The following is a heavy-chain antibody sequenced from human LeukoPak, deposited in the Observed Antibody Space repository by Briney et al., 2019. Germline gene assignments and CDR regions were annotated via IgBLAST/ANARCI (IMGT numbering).Heavy chain of an antibody. J-gene: IGHJ4*02. Sequence: PGRSLRLSCAASGFTFSSHGMHWVRQAPGKGLEWVAVIWYDGGYKYYADSVKGRFTISRDNSNDTLYLQMNSLRAEDTAVYYCARDFGYDTSGYCYVPYYFDYWGQGTLVTVSS. CDR3: ARDFGYDTSGYCYVPYYFDY. D-gene: IGHD3-22*01. CDR2: IWYDGGYK. V-gene: IGHV3-33*01. CDR1: GFTFSSHG.